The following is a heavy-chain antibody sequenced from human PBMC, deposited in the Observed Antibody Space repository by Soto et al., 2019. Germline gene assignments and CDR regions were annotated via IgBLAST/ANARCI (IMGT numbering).Heavy chain of an antibody. J-gene: IGHJ6*03. V-gene: IGHV4-59*08. CDR1: GGSSSSYD. CDR2: IYYSGST. D-gene: IGHD2-8*01. CDR3: ARQVWANYMDV. Sequence: PSETLCVTCRVAGGSSSSYDWSWIRQPPGKGLEWIGYIYYSGSTNYNPSLKSRVTISVDTSKNQFSLKLSSVTAADTAVYYCARQVWANYMDVWGKGTTVTVSS.